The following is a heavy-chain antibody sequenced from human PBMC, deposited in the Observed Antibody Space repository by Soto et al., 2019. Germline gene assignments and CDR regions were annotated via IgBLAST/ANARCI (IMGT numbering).Heavy chain of an antibody. Sequence: ASVKVSCKASGYTFTSYDINWVRQATGQGLEWMGWMNPNSGNTGYAQKFQGRVTMTRNTSISTAYMELSSLRSEDTAVYYCAKGPSTMRVDWFDYWGQGTLVTVSS. V-gene: IGHV1-8*01. CDR3: AKGPSTMRVDWFDY. J-gene: IGHJ4*02. CDR1: GYTFTSYD. D-gene: IGHD3-22*01. CDR2: MNPNSGNT.